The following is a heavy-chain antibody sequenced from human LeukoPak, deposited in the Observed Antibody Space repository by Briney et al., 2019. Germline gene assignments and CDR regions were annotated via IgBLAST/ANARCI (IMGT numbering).Heavy chain of an antibody. J-gene: IGHJ6*02. CDR2: IYYSGST. CDR1: GGSISSYY. Sequence: SETQSLTCTVSGGSISSYYWSWIRQPPGKGLEWIGYIYYSGSTNYNPSLKSRVTISVDTSKNQFSLKLSSVTAADTAVYYCARQRGSQGYYYYGMDVWGQGTTVTVSS. D-gene: IGHD5-12*01. V-gene: IGHV4-59*01. CDR3: ARQRGSQGYYYYGMDV.